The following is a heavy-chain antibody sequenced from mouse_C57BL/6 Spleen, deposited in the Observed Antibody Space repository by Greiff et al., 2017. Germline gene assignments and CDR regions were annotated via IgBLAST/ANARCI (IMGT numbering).Heavy chain of an antibody. CDR2: IRNKANGYTT. D-gene: IGHD1-1*01. CDR1: GFTFTDYY. Sequence: EVKLMESGGGLVQPGGSLSLSCAASGFTFTDYYMSWVRQPPGKALEWLGFIRNKANGYTTEYSASVKGRFTISRDNSQSILYLQMNALRAEDSATYYCARYRAHYYGSSPDWYFDVWGTGTTVTVSS. CDR3: ARYRAHYYGSSPDWYFDV. V-gene: IGHV7-3*01. J-gene: IGHJ1*03.